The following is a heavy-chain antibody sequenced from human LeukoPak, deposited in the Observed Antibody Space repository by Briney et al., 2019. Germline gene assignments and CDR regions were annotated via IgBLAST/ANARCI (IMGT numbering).Heavy chain of an antibody. D-gene: IGHD3-9*01. CDR1: GFSFSSYG. CDR2: IRYDGSNK. J-gene: IGHJ3*02. V-gene: IGHV3-30*02. Sequence: GRSLRLSCAASGFSFSSYGMHWVRQAPGKGLEWVAFIRYDGSNKYYADSVKGRFTISRDNSKNTLYLQMNSLRAEDTAVYYCAKRSYYDILTGYWEHAFDIWGQGTMVTVSS. CDR3: AKRSYYDILTGYWEHAFDI.